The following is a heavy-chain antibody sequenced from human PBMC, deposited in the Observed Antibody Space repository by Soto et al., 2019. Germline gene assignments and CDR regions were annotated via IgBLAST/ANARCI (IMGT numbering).Heavy chain of an antibody. CDR1: GGSISSYY. Sequence: PSETLSLTCTVSGGSISSYYWSWIRQPPGKGLEWIGYIYYSGSTNYNPSLKSRVTISVDTSKNQFSLRLSSVTAADTAVYYCARYSFSPVAATNNWFDPWGQGTLVTVSS. D-gene: IGHD2-15*01. CDR3: ARYSFSPVAATNNWFDP. CDR2: IYYSGST. J-gene: IGHJ5*02. V-gene: IGHV4-59*01.